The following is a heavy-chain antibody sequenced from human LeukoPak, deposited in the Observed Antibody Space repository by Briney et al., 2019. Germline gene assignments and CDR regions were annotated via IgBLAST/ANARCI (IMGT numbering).Heavy chain of an antibody. CDR1: GFNFADSA. D-gene: IGHD5-12*01. Sequence: PGESLRLSCAASGFNFADSAMSWVRQTPRKGLEWVSLISFNGRNTYYGDSVKGRFTISRDNSKDTVYLQMNSLRAEDTAIFYCARDIELSTWGPGTMVTVSS. CDR2: ISFNGRNT. J-gene: IGHJ3*01. V-gene: IGHV3-23*01. CDR3: ARDIELST.